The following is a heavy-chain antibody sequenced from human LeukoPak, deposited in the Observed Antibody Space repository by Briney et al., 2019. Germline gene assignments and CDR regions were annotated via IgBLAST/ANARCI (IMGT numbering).Heavy chain of an antibody. Sequence: SETLSLTCTVSGYSISSGYYWGWIRQPPGKGLEWIGSIYYSGSTYYNPSLKSRVTISVDTSKNQFSLKLSSVTAADTAVYYCARDVLESGRFDYWGQGTLVTVSS. CDR3: ARDVLESGRFDY. J-gene: IGHJ4*02. CDR2: IYYSGST. D-gene: IGHD3-3*01. V-gene: IGHV4-38-2*02. CDR1: GYSISSGYY.